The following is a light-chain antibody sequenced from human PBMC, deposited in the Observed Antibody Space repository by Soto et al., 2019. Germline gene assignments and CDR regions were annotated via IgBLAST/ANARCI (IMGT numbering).Light chain of an antibody. Sequence: DIQVTQSPSSLSASVGDRVNITCRASQSISTWLAWYQQQPGRAPRLLIYDASTLQSGVPSTFSGSGSGTEFTLTISSLQPEDFATYYCQQHNDWPTFGQGTRLEI. V-gene: IGKV1-5*01. J-gene: IGKJ5*01. CDR2: DAS. CDR1: QSISTW. CDR3: QQHNDWPT.